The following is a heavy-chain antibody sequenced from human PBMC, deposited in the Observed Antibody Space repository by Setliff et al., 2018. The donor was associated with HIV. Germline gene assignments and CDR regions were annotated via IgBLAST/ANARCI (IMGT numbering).Heavy chain of an antibody. V-gene: IGHV3-23*01. CDR2: ISSSGGRT. Sequence: GGSLRLSCAASGFTFSNYVMSWVRQTPGKGLEWVSVISSSGGRTYHADSVKGRFTISRDNSKNTLYLQMSSLRVEDTAVYYCAKDGYSDYLNSYFDYWGQGTLVTVSS. D-gene: IGHD4-17*01. CDR3: AKDGYSDYLNSYFDY. CDR1: GFTFSNYV. J-gene: IGHJ4*02.